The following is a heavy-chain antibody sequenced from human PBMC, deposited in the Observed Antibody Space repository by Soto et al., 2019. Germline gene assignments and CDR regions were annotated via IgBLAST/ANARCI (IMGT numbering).Heavy chain of an antibody. CDR3: AHRPFWSPYHFWNAWNWFDP. J-gene: IGHJ5*02. V-gene: IGHV2-5*02. CDR2: IYWDDDK. CDR1: GFSLSTSGVG. D-gene: IGHD3-3*01. Sequence: QITLKESGPTLVKPTQPLTLTCTFSGFSLSTSGVGVGWIRQPPGKALDWLALIYWDDDKRYSPSLKTKLTLTKDSAKSQVVLTMTNMDPLDTATYYCAHRPFWSPYHFWNAWNWFDPWGQGTLVTVSS.